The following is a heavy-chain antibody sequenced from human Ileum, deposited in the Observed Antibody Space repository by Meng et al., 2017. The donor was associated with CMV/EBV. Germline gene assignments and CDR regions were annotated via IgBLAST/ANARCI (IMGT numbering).Heavy chain of an antibody. CDR1: GLTCSGYA. V-gene: IGHV3-23*01. CDR3: AKRRANAFDI. CDR2: ITGSGDST. Sequence: LSCAASGLTCSGYAMSWVRQAPGKGLEWVSSITGSGDSTYYADSVKGRFTISRDNPKNTLYLQVNSLRPEDTAVYYCAKRRANAFDIWGQGTMVTVSS. J-gene: IGHJ3*02.